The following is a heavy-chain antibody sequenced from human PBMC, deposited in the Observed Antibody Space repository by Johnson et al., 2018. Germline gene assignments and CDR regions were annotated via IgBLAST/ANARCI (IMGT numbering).Heavy chain of an antibody. CDR3: ARAYISRSGSFHYYYYYYMDV. V-gene: IGHV4-61*02. D-gene: IGHD1-26*01. Sequence: QVQLQESGPGLVKPSQTLSLTCTVSGGSISSGSYYWAWIRQPAGKGLEWIGRIYTSGSTNYNPSLKSRVTISVDTSKNQFSLKLSSVTAADTAVYYCARAYISRSGSFHYYYYYYMDVWGKGTTVTVSS. J-gene: IGHJ6*03. CDR2: IYTSGST. CDR1: GGSISSGSYY.